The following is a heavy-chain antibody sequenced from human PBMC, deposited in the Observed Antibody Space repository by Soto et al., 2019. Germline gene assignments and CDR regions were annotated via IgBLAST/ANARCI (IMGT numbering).Heavy chain of an antibody. V-gene: IGHV1-69*13. CDR2: IIPIFGTA. CDR3: ATSSYSSGWYGLYFQH. D-gene: IGHD6-19*01. J-gene: IGHJ1*01. Sequence: ASVKVSCKASGGTFSSYAISWVRQAPGQGLEWMGGIIPIFGTANYAQKFQGRVTITADESTSTAYMELSSLRSEDTAVYYCATSSYSSGWYGLYFQHWGQGTLVTVSS. CDR1: GGTFSSYA.